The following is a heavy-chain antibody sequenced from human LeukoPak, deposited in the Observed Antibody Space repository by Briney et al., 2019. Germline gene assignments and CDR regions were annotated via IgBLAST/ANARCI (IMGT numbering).Heavy chain of an antibody. Sequence: PSETLSLTCVVSGGSVSGYYWGWIRQPPGRGLEWIGYVYYSGSTNYNPSFKSRITISVDTSRNQFPLQLSSVTAADTAVYYCARIHRYCSGGACYVLDNWGQGTLVAVSS. D-gene: IGHD2-15*01. CDR1: GGSVSGYY. V-gene: IGHV4-59*02. CDR3: ARIHRYCSGGACYVLDN. J-gene: IGHJ4*02. CDR2: VYYSGST.